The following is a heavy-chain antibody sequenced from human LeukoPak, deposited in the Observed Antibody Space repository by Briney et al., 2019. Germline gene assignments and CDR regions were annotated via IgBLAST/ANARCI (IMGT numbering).Heavy chain of an antibody. V-gene: IGHV1-8*03. D-gene: IGHD4-11*01. Sequence: GASVKVSCKASGYAFTSYDINWVRQATGQGLEWMGWMNPNSGNTGYAQKFQGRVTITRNTSISTAYMELSSLRSEDTAVYYCARAPTTTNYYYYYMDVWGKGTTVTVSS. CDR3: ARAPTTTNYYYYYMDV. CDR2: MNPNSGNT. J-gene: IGHJ6*03. CDR1: GYAFTSYD.